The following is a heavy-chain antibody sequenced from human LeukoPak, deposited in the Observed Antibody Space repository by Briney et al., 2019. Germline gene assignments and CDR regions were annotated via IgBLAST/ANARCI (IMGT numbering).Heavy chain of an antibody. Sequence: ASVKVSCKASGYTFTSYGISWVRQAPGQGLEWMGRIIPILGIANYAQKFQGRVTITADKSTSTAYMELSSLRSEDTAAYYCARMRYCGGDCYNAFDIWGQGTMVTVSS. CDR3: ARMRYCGGDCYNAFDI. CDR2: IIPILGIA. D-gene: IGHD2-21*02. V-gene: IGHV1-69*04. J-gene: IGHJ3*02. CDR1: GYTFTSYG.